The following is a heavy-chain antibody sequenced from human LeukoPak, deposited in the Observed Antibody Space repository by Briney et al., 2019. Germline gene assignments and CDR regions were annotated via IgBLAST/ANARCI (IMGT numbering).Heavy chain of an antibody. CDR2: ISDSGST. CDR3: ARESRPKSGGGYYFDY. Sequence: PSETLSLTCNVSGGSINNYYWGWIRQSPGKGLGWIGLISDSGSTNYNPSFKSRVTISVDTSKNHFSLNLNSVTAADTAVYYCARESRPKSGGGYYFDYWGQGTLVTVSS. V-gene: IGHV4-59*01. CDR1: GGSINNYY. J-gene: IGHJ4*02. D-gene: IGHD2-15*01.